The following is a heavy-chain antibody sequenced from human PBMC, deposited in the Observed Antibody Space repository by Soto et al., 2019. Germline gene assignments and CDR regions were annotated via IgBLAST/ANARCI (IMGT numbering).Heavy chain of an antibody. V-gene: IGHV4-39*01. CDR3: ARRQYCTNGVCYTGVWFDP. CDR2: IYYSGST. D-gene: IGHD2-8*01. J-gene: IGHJ5*02. CDR1: YGSISSSSCY. Sequence: SETLSLTWTVSYGSISSSSCYLSWLRQRPWKVLEWIGYIYYSGSTYYNPSLKSPVTISVDTSKNQFSLKLSSVTAADTAVYYCARRQYCTNGVCYTGVWFDPWGQGTLVTVSS.